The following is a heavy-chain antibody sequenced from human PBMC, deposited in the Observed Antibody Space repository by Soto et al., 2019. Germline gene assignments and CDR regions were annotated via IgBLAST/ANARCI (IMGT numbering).Heavy chain of an antibody. CDR1: GFTFSDHY. D-gene: IGHD2-8*02. CDR2: TRNKANRYTT. V-gene: IGHV3-72*01. CDR3: VSTGSHGAFDI. Sequence: GGSLRLSCAASGFTFSDHYMDWVRQAPGKGLDWVGRTRNKANRYTTEYATSVKGRFTISRDDSKNTLYLQMNSLKTEDTDVYYGVSTGSHGAFDIWGQGTMVTVSS. J-gene: IGHJ3*02.